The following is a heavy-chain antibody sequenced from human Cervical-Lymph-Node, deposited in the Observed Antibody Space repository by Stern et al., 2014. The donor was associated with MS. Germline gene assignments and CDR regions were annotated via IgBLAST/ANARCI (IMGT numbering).Heavy chain of an antibody. CDR2: ISGYSGST. D-gene: IGHD2-21*02. V-gene: IGHV1-18*01. Sequence: QVQLVQSGAAVKKPGASVKVSCKASGNDFSDDAISWVRQAPGQGLEWMGWISGYSGSTKYAQSLQGRVSMTIDTPTNTAYMELRSLTSDDTAVYFCATAGEVTPLYNFDHWGQGTLVTVSS. J-gene: IGHJ4*02. CDR3: ATAGEVTPLYNFDH. CDR1: GNDFSDDA.